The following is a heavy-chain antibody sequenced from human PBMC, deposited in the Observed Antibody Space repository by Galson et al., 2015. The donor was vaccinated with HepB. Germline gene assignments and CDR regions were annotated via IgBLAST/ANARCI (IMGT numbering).Heavy chain of an antibody. CDR1: GGSISSISYY. V-gene: IGHV4-39*07. CDR3: VREGALGELFDY. CDR2: IFYNGNT. J-gene: IGHJ4*02. D-gene: IGHD3-10*01. Sequence: SGGSISSISYYWGWVRQPPGKGLEWIGNIFYNGNTYYNPSLKRRVTISLDTSKNQFSLKLSSVTAADTAVYYCVREGALGELFDYWGQGTLVTVSS.